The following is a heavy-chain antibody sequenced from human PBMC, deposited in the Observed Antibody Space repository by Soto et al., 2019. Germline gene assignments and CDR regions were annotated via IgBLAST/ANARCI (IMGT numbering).Heavy chain of an antibody. CDR1: GYTFTSYY. D-gene: IGHD2-15*01. J-gene: IGHJ5*02. Sequence: VASVKVSCKASGYTFTSYYMHWVRQAPGQGLEWMGIINPSGGSTSYAQKFQGRVTISVDTSKNQFSLKLSSVTAADTAVYYCARDRSPRDCSGGSCYSSDKLWFDPWGQGTLVTVSS. CDR3: ARDRSPRDCSGGSCYSSDKLWFDP. CDR2: INPSGGST. V-gene: IGHV1-46*01.